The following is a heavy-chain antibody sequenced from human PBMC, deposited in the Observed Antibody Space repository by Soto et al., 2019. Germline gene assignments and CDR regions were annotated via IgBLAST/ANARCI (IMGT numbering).Heavy chain of an antibody. CDR1: GGSISSGDYY. Sequence: SETLSLTCTVSGGSISSGDYYWSWIRQPPGKGLEWIGYIYYSGSTYYNPSLKSRVTISVDTSKNQFSLKLSSVTAADTAVYYCARANPSRSYYYYGMDVWGQGTTVTVSS. CDR3: ARANPSRSYYYYGMDV. CDR2: IYYSGST. V-gene: IGHV4-30-4*01. J-gene: IGHJ6*02.